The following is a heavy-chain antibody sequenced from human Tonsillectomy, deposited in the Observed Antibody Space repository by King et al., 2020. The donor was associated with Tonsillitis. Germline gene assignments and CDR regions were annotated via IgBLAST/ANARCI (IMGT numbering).Heavy chain of an antibody. Sequence: QLVQSGGGLVQPGGSLRLSCAASGFTFSNYWMSWVRQAPGKGLEWVANIHQDGSEDYYLDSVKGRFTVSRDNARILLYLQMNSLRAEDTAVYYCARAGHLEMATISDFWGQGTLVTVSS. CDR3: ARAGHLEMATISDF. CDR1: GFTFSNYW. CDR2: IHQDGSED. J-gene: IGHJ4*02. V-gene: IGHV3-7*01. D-gene: IGHD5-24*01.